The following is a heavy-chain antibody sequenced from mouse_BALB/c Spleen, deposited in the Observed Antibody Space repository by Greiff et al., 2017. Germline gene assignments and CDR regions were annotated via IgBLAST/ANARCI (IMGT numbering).Heavy chain of an antibody. CDR3: ARERANDDGLCWYFDV. CDR2: IDPANGNT. Sequence: EVQLQQSGAELVKPGASVKLSCTASGFTFTDSYMHWVKQRPEQGLEWIGRIDPANGNTKYDPKFQGKATITADTSSNTAYLQLSSLTSEDTAVYYCARERANDDGLCWYFDVWGAGTTVTVSS. J-gene: IGHJ1*01. V-gene: IGHV14-3*02. D-gene: IGHD2-4*01. CDR1: GFTFTDSY.